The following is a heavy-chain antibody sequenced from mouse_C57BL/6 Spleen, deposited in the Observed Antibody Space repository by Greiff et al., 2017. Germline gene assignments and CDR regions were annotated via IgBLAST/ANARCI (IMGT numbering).Heavy chain of an antibody. Sequence: VQLQQPGAELVRPGTSVKLSCKASGYTFTSYWMHWVKQRPGQGLEWIGVIDPSDSYTNYNQKFKSKATLTVDTSSSTAYMQLSSLTSEDSAVYYCAKSGGGYAMDYWGQGTSVTVSS. CDR2: IDPSDSYT. V-gene: IGHV1-59*01. CDR1: GYTFTSYW. D-gene: IGHD1-1*02. J-gene: IGHJ4*01. CDR3: AKSGGGYAMDY.